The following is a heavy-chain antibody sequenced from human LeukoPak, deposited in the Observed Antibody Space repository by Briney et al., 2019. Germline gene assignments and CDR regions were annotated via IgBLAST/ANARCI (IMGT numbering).Heavy chain of an antibody. J-gene: IGHJ4*02. Sequence: ASVNVSCKASGYTFTSYDINWVRQATGQGLEWMGWMNPNSGNTGYAQKFQDRVTMTRNTSISTAYMELSSLRSEDTAVYYCASGPIAAAGYYFDYWGQGTLVTVSS. CDR2: MNPNSGNT. CDR1: GYTFTSYD. D-gene: IGHD6-13*01. V-gene: IGHV1-8*01. CDR3: ASGPIAAAGYYFDY.